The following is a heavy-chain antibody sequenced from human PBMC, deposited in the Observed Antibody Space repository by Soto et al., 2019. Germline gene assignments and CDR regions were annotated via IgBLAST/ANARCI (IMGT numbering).Heavy chain of an antibody. Sequence: PGGSLSLSCAASGFPFRSYAMSWVRQAPGKGLEWVSAISGGGGSTYYADSVKGRFTISRDNSKNTLYLQMNSLRAEDTAVYYCAKDDDDYTFDYWGQGTLVTVSS. V-gene: IGHV3-23*01. CDR1: GFPFRSYA. CDR3: AKDDDDYTFDY. D-gene: IGHD4-4*01. CDR2: ISGGGGST. J-gene: IGHJ4*02.